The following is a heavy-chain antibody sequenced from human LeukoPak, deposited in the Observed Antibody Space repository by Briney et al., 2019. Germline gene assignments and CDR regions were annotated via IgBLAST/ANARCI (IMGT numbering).Heavy chain of an antibody. D-gene: IGHD3-16*02. CDR2: IYPGDSDT. CDR1: GYRFTTHW. Sequence: GALKISWKGSGYRFTTHWIGWVRQMPGKGLEWMGIIYPGDSDTRCSPSFQGQVTISADKSISTAYLQWSSLKASDTAMYYCARQGLGELSLPFDYWGQGTLVTVSS. CDR3: ARQGLGELSLPFDY. J-gene: IGHJ4*02. V-gene: IGHV5-51*01.